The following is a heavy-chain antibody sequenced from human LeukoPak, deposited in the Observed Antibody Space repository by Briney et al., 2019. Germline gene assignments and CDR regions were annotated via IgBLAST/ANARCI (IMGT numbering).Heavy chain of an antibody. D-gene: IGHD3-22*01. CDR1: GFTFSSYA. CDR2: ISGSGGST. CDR3: ARGWYYYDSSGNAFDI. V-gene: IGHV3-23*01. J-gene: IGHJ3*02. Sequence: GGSLRLSCAASGFTFSSYAMSWVRQAPGKGLEWVSAISGSGGSTYYADSVKGRFTISRDNSKNTLYLQMNSLRAEDTAEYYCARGWYYYDSSGNAFDIWGQGTMVTVSS.